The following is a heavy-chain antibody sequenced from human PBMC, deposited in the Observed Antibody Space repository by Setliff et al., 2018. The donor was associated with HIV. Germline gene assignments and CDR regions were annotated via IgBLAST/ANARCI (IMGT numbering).Heavy chain of an antibody. D-gene: IGHD3-10*01. CDR1: GYSFTNYW. V-gene: IGHV5-51*01. J-gene: IGHJ4*02. CDR3: GRSGESGELYAY. CDR2: IYPIDSDT. Sequence: PGESLKISCKGSGYSFTNYWVGWVRQMPGRGLEWMGIIYPIDSDTKYSPSFWGRVTISVDKSTNTAYLHWNSLRPADTAMYYCGRSGESGELYAYWGQGTQVTVSS.